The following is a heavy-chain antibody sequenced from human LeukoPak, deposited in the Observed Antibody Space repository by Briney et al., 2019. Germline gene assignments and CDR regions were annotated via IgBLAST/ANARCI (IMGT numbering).Heavy chain of an antibody. CDR3: ARDLTADY. Sequence: GGSLRLSCAASGFTFSSYSMNWVRQAPGKGLEWVSYISSSSSTIYYADSVKGRFTISRDNAKNSPYLQMNSLRAEDTAVYYCARDLTADYWGQGTLVTVSS. V-gene: IGHV3-48*01. CDR1: GFTFSSYS. D-gene: IGHD4/OR15-4a*01. CDR2: ISSSSSTI. J-gene: IGHJ4*02.